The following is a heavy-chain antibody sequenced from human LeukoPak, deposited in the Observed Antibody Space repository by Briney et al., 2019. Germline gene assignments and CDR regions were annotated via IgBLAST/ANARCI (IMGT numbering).Heavy chain of an antibody. CDR3: ARDRIQLGGSIDY. CDR1: GGSISSVGYY. V-gene: IGHV4-31*03. J-gene: IGHJ4*02. CDR2: IYYSGST. Sequence: KPSETLSLTCTVSGGSISSVGYYWSWIRQHPGKGLEWIGYIYYSGSTYYNPSLKSRVTISVDTSKHQFSLKLGSVTAADTAVYYCARDRIQLGGSIDYWGQGTLVTVSS. D-gene: IGHD5-18*01.